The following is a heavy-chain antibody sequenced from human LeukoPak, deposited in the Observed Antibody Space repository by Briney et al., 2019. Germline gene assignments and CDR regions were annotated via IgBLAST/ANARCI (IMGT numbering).Heavy chain of an antibody. Sequence: GGSLRLSCAAPGFTFDDYAVHWVRQAPGKGLEWVSGISWNSGSIGYADSVKGRFTISRDNAKSSLYLQMNSLRAEDTALYYCAKDIAQAYGMDVWGQGTTVTVSS. V-gene: IGHV3-9*01. CDR1: GFTFDDYA. CDR2: ISWNSGSI. J-gene: IGHJ6*02. CDR3: AKDIAQAYGMDV.